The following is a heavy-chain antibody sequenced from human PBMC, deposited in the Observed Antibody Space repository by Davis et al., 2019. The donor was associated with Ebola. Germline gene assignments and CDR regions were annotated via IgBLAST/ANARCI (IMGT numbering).Heavy chain of an antibody. CDR3: AREMRGTADSH. V-gene: IGHV3-7*01. J-gene: IGHJ4*02. D-gene: IGHD1/OR15-1a*01. CDR1: GFTFNNYW. CDR2: IKQDGSDK. Sequence: ESLKISCAASGFTFNNYWMSWVRQAPGKGLEWVANIKQDGSDKNYVDSVKGRFTISRDNAKNSLYLQMNSLRVEDTAMYYCAREMRGTADSHWGQGTLVTVSS.